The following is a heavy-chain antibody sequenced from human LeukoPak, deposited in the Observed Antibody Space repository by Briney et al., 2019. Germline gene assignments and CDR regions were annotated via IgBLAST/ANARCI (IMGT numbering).Heavy chain of an antibody. Sequence: SETLSLTCAVSGYSVCSAYYWVWIRQPPGKGLEWIGTISHNGNAYYNPSLKSRLAMSVETSKNQFSLHLNSVTAADTAVYFCARDPNWDSWFDPWGQGALVTVSS. CDR1: GYSVCSAYY. CDR3: ARDPNWDSWFDP. V-gene: IGHV4-38-2*02. J-gene: IGHJ5*02. CDR2: ISHNGNA. D-gene: IGHD3-16*01.